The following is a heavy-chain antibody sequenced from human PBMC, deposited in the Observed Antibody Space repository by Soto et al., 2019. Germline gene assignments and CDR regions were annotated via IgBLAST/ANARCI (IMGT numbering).Heavy chain of an antibody. Sequence: ASVKVSCKASGYTFTGYYRHWVRQAPGQGLEWMGWINPNSGGTNYAQKFQGRVTMTRDTSISTAYMELSGLRSDDTAVYYCARGGYSGSYKWFDPLGQGTLVPVCS. CDR1: GYTFTGYY. V-gene: IGHV1-2*02. CDR3: ARGGYSGSYKWFDP. D-gene: IGHD1-26*01. CDR2: INPNSGGT. J-gene: IGHJ5*02.